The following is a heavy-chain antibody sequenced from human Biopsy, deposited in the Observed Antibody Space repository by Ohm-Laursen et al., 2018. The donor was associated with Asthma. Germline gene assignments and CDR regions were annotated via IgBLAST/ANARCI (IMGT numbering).Heavy chain of an antibody. CDR2: MYHSGSP. V-gene: IGHV4-39*01. Sequence: PGTLSLTCTVSGGSISNSNYYWGWIRQPPGKGMEWIGSMYHSGSPYYHPSLKSRATISVDTSKNQLSLKMSSVTAADTAVYFCVRHQYSSSWSTFDYWGQGALVTVSS. CDR3: VRHQYSSSWSTFDY. D-gene: IGHD3-22*01. CDR1: GGSISNSNYY. J-gene: IGHJ4*02.